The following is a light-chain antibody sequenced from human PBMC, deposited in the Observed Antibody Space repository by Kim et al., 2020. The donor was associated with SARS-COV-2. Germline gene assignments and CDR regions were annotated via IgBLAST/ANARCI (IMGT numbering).Light chain of an antibody. Sequence: PGEMAALSCRASNSLSSGYLAWYQQKPGQSPRLLIHSASSRAAGIPDRFSGRGSGTDFTLTISRLDPEDFAVYYCQHYGNSFPWTFGQGTKVDIK. CDR2: SAS. V-gene: IGKV3-20*01. CDR1: NSLSSGY. J-gene: IGKJ1*01. CDR3: QHYGNSFPWT.